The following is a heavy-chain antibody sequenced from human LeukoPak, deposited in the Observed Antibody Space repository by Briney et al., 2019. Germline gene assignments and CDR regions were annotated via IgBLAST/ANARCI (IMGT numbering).Heavy chain of an antibody. CDR1: GFTFSSYA. Sequence: GGSLRLACAAYGFTFSSYAMHWVRQAPGKGLEWVAVISYDGSNKYYADSVKGRFTISRDNSKNTLYLQMNSLRAEDTAVYYCARVLVGVADYYYYGMDVWGQGTTVTVSS. CDR3: ARVLVGVADYYYYGMDV. CDR2: ISYDGSNK. J-gene: IGHJ6*02. D-gene: IGHD3-3*01. V-gene: IGHV3-30-3*01.